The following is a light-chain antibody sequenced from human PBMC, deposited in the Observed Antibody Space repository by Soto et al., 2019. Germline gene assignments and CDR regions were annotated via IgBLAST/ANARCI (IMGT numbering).Light chain of an antibody. Sequence: ETVLTQSPATLSLSPGDRATLSCGASQSINNNYLAWYQQKPGLAPRLLIYDASTRATGIPHRFSGSGSGTDFTLPISRLEPEDFAMYYCQQYSNLPPNTFGQGTKVEIK. V-gene: IGKV3D-20*01. CDR2: DAS. CDR3: QQYSNLPPNT. CDR1: QSINNNY. J-gene: IGKJ2*01.